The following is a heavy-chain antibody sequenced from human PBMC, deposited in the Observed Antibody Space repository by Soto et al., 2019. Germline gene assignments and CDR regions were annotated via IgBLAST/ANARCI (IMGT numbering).Heavy chain of an antibody. D-gene: IGHD6-6*01. CDR1: GGTFSSYA. J-gene: IGHJ6*02. CDR2: IIPIFGTA. Sequence: SVKVSCKASGGTFSSYAISWVRQAPGQGLEWMGGIIPIFGTANYAQKFQGRVTITADKSTSTAYMELSSLRSEDTAVYYCARVGGDSSSSPAHYYYGMDVWGQGTTVTVSS. V-gene: IGHV1-69*06. CDR3: ARVGGDSSSSPAHYYYGMDV.